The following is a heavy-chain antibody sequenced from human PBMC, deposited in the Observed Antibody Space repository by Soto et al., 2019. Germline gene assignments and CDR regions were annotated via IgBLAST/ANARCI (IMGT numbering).Heavy chain of an antibody. J-gene: IGHJ4*02. CDR1: GGSIRSGDYY. CDR2: IYYTGST. V-gene: IGHV4-30-4*01. CDR3: ARYQKRPFDD. D-gene: IGHD2-2*01. Sequence: SETLSLTCTVSGGSIRSGDYYWSWIRQPPGKGLEWIGYIYYTGSTYYNPSLKSRLTISVDTSKNQFSLKLTSVTAADTAVYFSARYQKRPFDDWGQVTPVTVS.